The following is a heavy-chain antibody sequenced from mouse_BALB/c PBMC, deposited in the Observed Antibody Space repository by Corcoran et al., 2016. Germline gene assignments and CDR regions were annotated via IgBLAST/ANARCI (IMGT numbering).Heavy chain of an antibody. CDR1: GYTFTNYG. J-gene: IGHJ2*01. Sequence: QIQLVQSGPELQKPGETVKISCKASGYTFTNYGMNWVKQAPGKGLKWMGWINTYTGEPTYAADFEGRFAFSLETSASTAYLQLNNLKNEDAATYFCARTWDLDLDYWGQGTTLTVSS. D-gene: IGHD4-1*01. CDR3: ARTWDLDLDY. CDR2: INTYTGEP. V-gene: IGHV9-3-1*01.